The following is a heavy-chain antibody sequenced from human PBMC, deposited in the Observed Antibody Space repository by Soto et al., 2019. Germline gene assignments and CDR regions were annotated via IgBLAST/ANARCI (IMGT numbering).Heavy chain of an antibody. CDR2: IYYSGST. J-gene: IGHJ1*01. D-gene: IGHD1-26*01. CDR1: GGSISSYY. Sequence: SETLSLTCIVSGGSISSYYWSWIRQPPGKGLEWIGYIYYSGSTNYNPSLKSRVTISVDTSKNQFSLKLTSVTAADTAVYYCARGMGSPDFWGQGTLVTVSS. CDR3: ARGMGSPDF. V-gene: IGHV4-59*01.